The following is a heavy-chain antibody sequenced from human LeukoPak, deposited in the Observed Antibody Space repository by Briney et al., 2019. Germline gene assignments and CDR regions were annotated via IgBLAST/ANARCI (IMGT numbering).Heavy chain of an antibody. Sequence: PSETLSLTCTVSDGSISSGVYYWDWIRQPPGKGLEWIGSIYYSGGTYYNPSLKSRVTISVDTSKNQFSLKLSSVTAADTAVYYCAKNRGYSSSWYTSRYFDYWGQGTLVTVSS. D-gene: IGHD6-13*01. J-gene: IGHJ4*02. V-gene: IGHV4-39*07. CDR2: IYYSGGT. CDR3: AKNRGYSSSWYTSRYFDY. CDR1: DGSISSGVYY.